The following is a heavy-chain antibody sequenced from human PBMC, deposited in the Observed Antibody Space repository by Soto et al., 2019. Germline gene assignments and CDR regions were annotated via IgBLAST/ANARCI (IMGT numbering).Heavy chain of an antibody. CDR3: ARAILDYDLAYYFDY. J-gene: IGHJ4*02. Sequence: SETLSLTCTFSGGSIISGGYYWSWIRQHPGKGLEWIGYIYYSGSTYYNPSLKSRVTISVDTSKNQFSLKLSSVTAADTAVYYCARAILDYDLAYYFDYWGQGTLVTVSS. D-gene: IGHD3-3*01. CDR1: GGSIISGGYY. V-gene: IGHV4-31*03. CDR2: IYYSGST.